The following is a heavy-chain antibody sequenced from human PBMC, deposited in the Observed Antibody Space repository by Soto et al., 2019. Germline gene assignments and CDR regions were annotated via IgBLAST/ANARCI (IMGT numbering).Heavy chain of an antibody. CDR3: ARDPSFDSSGSPYAHFDY. CDR2: ISYDGSNK. V-gene: IGHV3-30-3*01. J-gene: IGHJ4*02. CDR1: GYTFTGYY. D-gene: IGHD3-22*01. Sequence: SCKASGYTFTGYYMHWVRQAPGKGLEWVAVISYDGSNKYYADSVKGRFTISRDNSKNTLYLQMNSLRAEDTAVYYCARDPSFDSSGSPYAHFDYWGQGTLVTVSS.